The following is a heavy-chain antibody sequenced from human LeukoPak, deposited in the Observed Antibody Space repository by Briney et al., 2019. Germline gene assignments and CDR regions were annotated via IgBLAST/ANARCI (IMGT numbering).Heavy chain of an antibody. Sequence: GGSLRLSCAASGFTFSSYAMHWVRQAPGKGLEWVAVISYDGSNEYYADSVKGRFTISRDNSKNTLYLQMNSLRAEDTAVYYCARDGYNYFDYWGQGTLVTVSS. V-gene: IGHV3-30-3*01. CDR1: GFTFSSYA. CDR3: ARDGYNYFDY. J-gene: IGHJ4*02. CDR2: ISYDGSNE. D-gene: IGHD5-24*01.